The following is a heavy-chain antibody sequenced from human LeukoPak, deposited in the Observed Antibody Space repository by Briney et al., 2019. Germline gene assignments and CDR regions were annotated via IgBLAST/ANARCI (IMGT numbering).Heavy chain of an antibody. V-gene: IGHV3-66*02. CDR1: GFTVSSNY. J-gene: IGHJ6*03. CDR3: AREGGFXLGYCSSTSCYXXMDV. D-gene: IGHD2-2*01. CDR2: IYSGGST. Sequence: PGGSLRLSCAASGFTVSSNYMSWVRQAPGKGLEWVSVIYSGGSTYYADSVKGRFTISRDNSKNTLYLQMNSLRAEDTAVYYCAREGGFXLGYCSSTSCYXXMDVWGKGXXVTVSS.